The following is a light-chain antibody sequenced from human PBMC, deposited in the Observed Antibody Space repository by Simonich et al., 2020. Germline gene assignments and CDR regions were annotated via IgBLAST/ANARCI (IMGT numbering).Light chain of an antibody. CDR3: MQALQTWT. V-gene: IGKV2-28*01. CDR1: QSLLHRNGYNY. J-gene: IGKJ1*01. Sequence: DIVMTQSPLSLPVTPGEPASISCRSSQSLLHRNGYNYLDWYLQKPGQSPPLLIYLGSNRASGGPDRFSGSGSGTDCTLKISRVEAEDVGVYYCMQALQTWTFGQGTKVEIK. CDR2: LGS.